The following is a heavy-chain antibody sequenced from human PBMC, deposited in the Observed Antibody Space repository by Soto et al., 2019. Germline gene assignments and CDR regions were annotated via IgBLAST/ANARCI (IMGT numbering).Heavy chain of an antibody. V-gene: IGHV3-23*01. Sequence: PRWSVRLSCSASVFTFSSYAMSWWRQAPGKGLEWVSAISGSGGSTYYADSVKGRFTISRDNSKNTLYLQMNSLRAEDTAVYYCAKARRSQPVGGAFDIWGQGTMVTVSS. J-gene: IGHJ3*02. D-gene: IGHD1-26*01. CDR2: ISGSGGST. CDR3: AKARRSQPVGGAFDI. CDR1: VFTFSSYA.